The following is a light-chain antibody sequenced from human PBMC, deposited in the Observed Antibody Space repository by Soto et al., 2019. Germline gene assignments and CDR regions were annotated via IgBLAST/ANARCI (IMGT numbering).Light chain of an antibody. CDR2: EAS. CDR1: QSISGS. J-gene: IGKJ1*01. Sequence: DIQMTQSPSTLSASVGDRVTITCRASQSISGSLAWYQQKPGKAPKLLIYEASNLKSGVPSRFSGSGSGTDYTFTISSLQPDDSASYYCQQDNGYWTFGQGIRVEIK. V-gene: IGKV1-5*03. CDR3: QQDNGYWT.